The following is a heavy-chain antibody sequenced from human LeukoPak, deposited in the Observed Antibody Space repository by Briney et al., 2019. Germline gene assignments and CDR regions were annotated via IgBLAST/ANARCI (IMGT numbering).Heavy chain of an antibody. Sequence: SETLSLTCTVSGGSISSYYWSWIRQPPGKGLGWIGYIYYSGSTNYNPSLKSRVTISVDTSKNQFSLKLSSVTAADTAVYYCASIAAAGRRRGPIDYWGQGTLVTVSS. J-gene: IGHJ4*02. D-gene: IGHD6-25*01. CDR1: GGSISSYY. CDR3: ASIAAAGRRRGPIDY. CDR2: IYYSGST. V-gene: IGHV4-59*08.